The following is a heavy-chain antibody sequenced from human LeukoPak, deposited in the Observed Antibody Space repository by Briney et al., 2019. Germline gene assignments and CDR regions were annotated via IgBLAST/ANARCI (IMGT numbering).Heavy chain of an antibody. CDR3: ARARGPRGAFDI. D-gene: IGHD5-12*01. CDR1: GGSISSYY. V-gene: IGHV4-59*01. J-gene: IGHJ3*02. CDR2: IYYSGST. Sequence: SETLSLTCTVSGGSISSYYRSWIRQPPGKGLEWIGYIYYSGSTNYNPSLKSRVTISVDTSKNQFSLKLSSVTAADTAVYYCARARGPRGAFDIWGQGTMVTVSS.